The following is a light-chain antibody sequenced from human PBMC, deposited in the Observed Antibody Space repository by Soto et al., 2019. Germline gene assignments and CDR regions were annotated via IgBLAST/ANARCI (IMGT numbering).Light chain of an antibody. J-gene: IGKJ5*01. Sequence: EIVMAQSPATLSVSPGERATLSCRASQSVSSGLAWYQQNPGQAPRLLIYDASTRATGIPARFSGSGSGTEFTLTISSLQSEDIAVYYCQQYNNWPLPTFGQGTRRRL. V-gene: IGKV3-15*01. CDR2: DAS. CDR3: QQYNNWPLPT. CDR1: QSVSSG.